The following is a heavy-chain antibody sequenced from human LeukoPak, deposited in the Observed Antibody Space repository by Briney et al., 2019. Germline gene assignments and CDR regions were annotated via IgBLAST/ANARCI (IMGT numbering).Heavy chain of an antibody. V-gene: IGHV3-48*01. D-gene: IGHD6-13*01. J-gene: IGHJ3*02. CDR3: ARLKAAVGPNDAFDI. CDR2: ISSSSGTK. CDR1: GLNFNVFN. Sequence: GGSLRPSCAPSGLNFNVFNMHWVRQAPGKGLEWVAHISSSSGTKYYADFVQGRFTISRDNAQNSLFLQMSSLRAEDTAVYYCARLKAAVGPNDAFDIWGQGTMVTVSS.